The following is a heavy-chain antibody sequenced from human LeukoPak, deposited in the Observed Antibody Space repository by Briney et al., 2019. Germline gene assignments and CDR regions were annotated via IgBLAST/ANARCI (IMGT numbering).Heavy chain of an antibody. V-gene: IGHV3-15*01. D-gene: IGHD6-13*01. CDR2: IKSKTAGGTT. CDR3: TTDYIAAAAPYGMDV. CDR1: GFTFSNAW. J-gene: IGHJ6*02. Sequence: GGSLSLSCAASGFTFSNAWMSWVRQAQGQGLEWVGRIKSKTAGGTTDYAAPVTGSFTISRDDSKNTLYLQMNSLKTEDTAVYYCTTDYIAAAAPYGMDVWGQGTTVTVSS.